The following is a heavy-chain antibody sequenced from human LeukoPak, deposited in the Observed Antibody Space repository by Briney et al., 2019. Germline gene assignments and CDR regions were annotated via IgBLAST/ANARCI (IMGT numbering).Heavy chain of an antibody. CDR2: IRSKAYGGTT. CDR3: TAGSRIKGPTVESYYRGRTKEFDY. Sequence: GGSLRLSCTASGFTFGDYAMSWFRQAPGKGLEWVGFIRSKAYGGTTEYAASVKGRFTISRDDSKSIAYLQMNSLKTEDTAVYYCTAGSRIKGPTVESYYRGRTKEFDYWGQGTLVTVSS. D-gene: IGHD1-26*01. CDR1: GFTFGDYA. V-gene: IGHV3-49*03. J-gene: IGHJ4*02.